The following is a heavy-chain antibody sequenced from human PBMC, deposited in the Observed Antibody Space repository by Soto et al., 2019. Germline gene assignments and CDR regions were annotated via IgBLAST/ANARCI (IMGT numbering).Heavy chain of an antibody. CDR3: ASDSPGVGATVPFDY. CDR1: GFIFSTYA. J-gene: IGHJ4*02. CDR2: ISYDGSTK. D-gene: IGHD1-26*01. V-gene: IGHV3-30-3*01. Sequence: GGSLRLSCAASGFIFSTYAMHWVRQAPGKGLEWVAVISYDGSTKYYADSVKGRFTISRDNSKNTLYLQMNSLRAEDTAVYYCASDSPGVGATVPFDYWGQGTLVTVSS.